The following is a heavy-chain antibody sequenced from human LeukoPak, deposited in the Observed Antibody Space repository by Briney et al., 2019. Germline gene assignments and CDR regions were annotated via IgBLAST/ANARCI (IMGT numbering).Heavy chain of an antibody. J-gene: IGHJ4*02. CDR3: ARIKSKDYVWGSYRSYYFDY. CDR2: IYYSGST. Sequence: ATPSLTCTVSGGSISSSSYYWSWIRQPPGKGLEWYGRIYYSGSTYYNPSLKRRVTISVATSKNQFSLQLSTVTAADTAVYSCARIKSKDYVWGSYRSYYFDYWGQGTLVTVSS. D-gene: IGHD3-16*02. CDR1: GGSISSSSYY. V-gene: IGHV4-39*01.